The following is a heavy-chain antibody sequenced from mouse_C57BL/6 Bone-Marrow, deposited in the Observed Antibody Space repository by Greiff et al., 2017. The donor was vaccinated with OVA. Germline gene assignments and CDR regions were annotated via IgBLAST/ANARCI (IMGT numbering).Heavy chain of an antibody. D-gene: IGHD1-1*01. Sequence: EVHLVESGGDLVKPGGSLKLSCAASGFTFSSYGMSWVRQTPDKRLEWVATISSGGSYTYYPDSVKGRFTISRDNAKNTLYLQMSSLKSEDTAMYYCARKSLEFMRCAYWGQGTLVTVSA. CDR3: ARKSLEFMRCAY. J-gene: IGHJ3*01. CDR2: ISSGGSYT. CDR1: GFTFSSYG. V-gene: IGHV5-6*01.